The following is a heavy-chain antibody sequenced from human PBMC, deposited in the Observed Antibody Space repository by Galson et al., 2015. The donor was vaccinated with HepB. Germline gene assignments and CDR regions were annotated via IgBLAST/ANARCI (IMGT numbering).Heavy chain of an antibody. J-gene: IGHJ4*02. CDR1: GFTFSSYA. V-gene: IGHV3-64D*06. D-gene: IGHD6-13*01. CDR3: VKDIAAAVKPLAY. Sequence: SLRLSCAASGFTFSSYAMHWVRQAPGKGLEYVSAISSNGGSTYYADSVKGRFTISRDNSKNTLYLQMSSLRAEDTAVYYCVKDIAAAVKPLAYWGQGTLVTVSS. CDR2: ISSNGGST.